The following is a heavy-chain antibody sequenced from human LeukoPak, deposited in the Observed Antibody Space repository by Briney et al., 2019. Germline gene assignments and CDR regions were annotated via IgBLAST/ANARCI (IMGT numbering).Heavy chain of an antibody. J-gene: IGHJ3*02. CDR3: ARGPVGGTTYNDGDAFDI. CDR2: IIPIFGTA. D-gene: IGHD1-7*01. CDR1: GGTFSSYA. V-gene: IGHV1-69*13. Sequence: SVKVSCKASGGTFSSYAISWVRQAPGQGLEWMGGIIPIFGTANYAQKFQGRVTITADESTSTAYMELSSLRSDDTAVYYCARGPVGGTTYNDGDAFDIWGQGTMVTVSS.